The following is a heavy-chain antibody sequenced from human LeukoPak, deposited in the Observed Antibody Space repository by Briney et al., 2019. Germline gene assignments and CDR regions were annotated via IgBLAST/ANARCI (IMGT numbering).Heavy chain of an antibody. CDR2: INHSGST. CDR3: ARGRQGAARRGGYYFDY. J-gene: IGHJ4*02. D-gene: IGHD6-6*01. V-gene: IGHV4-34*01. Sequence: SETLSLTCAVYGGSFSGYYWSWIRQPPGKGLEWIGEINHSGSTNYNPSLKSRVTISVDTSKNQFSLKLSSVTAADTAVYYCARGRQGAARRGGYYFDYWGQGTLVTVSS. CDR1: GGSFSGYY.